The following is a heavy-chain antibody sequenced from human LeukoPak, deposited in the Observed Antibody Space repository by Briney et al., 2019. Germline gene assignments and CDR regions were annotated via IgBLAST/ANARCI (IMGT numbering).Heavy chain of an antibody. Sequence: SETLSLTCTVSGDSISSRFWTWIRQPPGKGLEWIGEINHSGSTNYNPSLKSRVTISVDTSKNQFSLKLSSVTAADTAVYYCARGRGNWGDAFDIWGQGTMVTVSS. J-gene: IGHJ3*02. V-gene: IGHV4-34*01. CDR1: GDSISSRF. CDR2: INHSGST. D-gene: IGHD7-27*01. CDR3: ARGRGNWGDAFDI.